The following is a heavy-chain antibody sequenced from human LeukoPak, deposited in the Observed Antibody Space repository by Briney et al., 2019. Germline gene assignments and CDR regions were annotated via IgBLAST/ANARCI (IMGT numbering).Heavy chain of an antibody. CDR2: ISRSGDST. J-gene: IGHJ4*02. Sequence: PGGSLRLSCAASGFTFSSYAITWVRQAPGKGLEWVSSISRSGDSTYYADSVRGRFTISRDNSKNTLNLQMSSPRAEDTAVYYCATPSLGSGSSGSVLNYWGQGTLVTVSS. CDR1: GFTFSSYA. V-gene: IGHV3-23*01. CDR3: ATPSLGSGSSGSVLNY. D-gene: IGHD3-10*01.